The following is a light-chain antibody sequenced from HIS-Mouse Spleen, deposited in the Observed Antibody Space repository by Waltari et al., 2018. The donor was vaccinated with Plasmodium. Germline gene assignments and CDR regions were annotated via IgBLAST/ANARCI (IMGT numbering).Light chain of an antibody. V-gene: IGKV3-15*01. CDR2: GAS. J-gene: IGKJ3*01. Sequence: EIVMTQSPAPLSVSPGERATLSCRASQSVRSNLAWYQQNPGQAPRLLIYGASTMATGIPARFSGSGSGTEFTLTISSLQSEDFAVYYCQQYNNWSFTFGPGTKVDIK. CDR1: QSVRSN. CDR3: QQYNNWSFT.